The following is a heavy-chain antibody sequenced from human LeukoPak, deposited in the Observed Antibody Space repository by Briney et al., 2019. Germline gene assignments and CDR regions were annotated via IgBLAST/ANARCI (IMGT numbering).Heavy chain of an antibody. Sequence: VVPLRLSCATSGFTFSSYIMNWVPQAPGKGLDCVSSISSSSSYIYYADSVKGRFTISRDNAKNSLYLQMNSLRAEDTAVYYCASGVADSCSSGKICGYWGQGTLVTVSS. CDR2: ISSSSSYI. D-gene: IGHD2-15*01. V-gene: IGHV3-21*01. J-gene: IGHJ4*02. CDR1: GFTFSSYI. CDR3: ASGVADSCSSGKICGY.